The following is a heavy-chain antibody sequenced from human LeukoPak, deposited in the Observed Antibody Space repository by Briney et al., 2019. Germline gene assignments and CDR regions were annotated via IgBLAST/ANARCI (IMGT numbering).Heavy chain of an antibody. V-gene: IGHV1-46*01. D-gene: IGHD2-15*01. CDR3: ARTRGYGYVDY. CDR2: ISSGDGTT. CDR1: GYTFTTSY. J-gene: IGHJ4*02. Sequence: GASVKVSCKASGYTFTTSYMHWVRQAPGQRLEWMGIISSGDGTTNYAQKFQDRVTMRTDTSASTVYLDLSSLRSEDTAVYYCARTRGYGYVDYWGQGTLVTVSS.